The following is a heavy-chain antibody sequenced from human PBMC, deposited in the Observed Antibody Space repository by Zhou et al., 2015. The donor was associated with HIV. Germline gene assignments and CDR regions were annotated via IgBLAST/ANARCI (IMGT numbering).Heavy chain of an antibody. CDR2: IIPIFGTA. D-gene: IGHD3-10*01. J-gene: IGHJ2*01. V-gene: IGHV1-69*12. Sequence: QVQLVQSGAEVKKPGSSVKVSCKASGGTFSSYAISWVRQAPGQGLEWMGGIIPIFGTANYAQKFQGRVTITADESTSTAYMELSSLRSEDTAVYYCARVEGVRGVIQDRYFDLWGRGTLVTVSS. CDR3: ARVEGVRGVIQDRYFDL. CDR1: GGTFSSYA.